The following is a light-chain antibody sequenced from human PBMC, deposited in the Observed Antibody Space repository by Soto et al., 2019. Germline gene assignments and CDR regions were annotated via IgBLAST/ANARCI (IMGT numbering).Light chain of an antibody. CDR2: GAS. CDR3: QQTYATPIT. CDR1: HPIINY. Sequence: IPRAQSPASLSASVGDGVTITFRAIHPIINYLNWYQHRPGKAPKLLIYGASTLQSGVPSRFSGSESGTDFTLTITSLQPEDCATYSCQQTYATPITLGQGTRLEIK. V-gene: IGKV1-39*01. J-gene: IGKJ5*01.